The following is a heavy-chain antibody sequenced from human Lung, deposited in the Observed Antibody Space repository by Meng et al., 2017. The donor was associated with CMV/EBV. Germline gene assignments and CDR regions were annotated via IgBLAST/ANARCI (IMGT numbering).Heavy chain of an antibody. J-gene: IGHJ3*02. Sequence: ASVXVSCKASGYTFTGYYLHWVRQAPGQGLEWMGWINSKIGDANYTQKFQGRVTVTRDTSISTAYMELKRLTYDDTAVYFRARKVFRASDAVDIWGQGTMVTVSS. CDR2: INSKIGDA. V-gene: IGHV1-2*02. CDR3: ARKVFRASDAVDI. CDR1: GYTFTGYY.